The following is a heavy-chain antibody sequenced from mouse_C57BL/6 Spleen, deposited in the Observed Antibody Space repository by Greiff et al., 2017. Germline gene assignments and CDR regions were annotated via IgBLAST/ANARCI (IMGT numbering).Heavy chain of an antibody. V-gene: IGHV1-55*01. Sequence: VQLQQPGAELVKPGASVKMSCKASGYTFTSYWITWVKQRPGQGLEWIGDIYPGSGSTNYNEKFKSKATLTVDTSSSTAYMQLSSLTSEDSAVYYCARRKYYSNYVPFAYWGQGTLVTVSA. D-gene: IGHD2-5*01. CDR2: IYPGSGST. J-gene: IGHJ3*01. CDR3: ARRKYYSNYVPFAY. CDR1: GYTFTSYW.